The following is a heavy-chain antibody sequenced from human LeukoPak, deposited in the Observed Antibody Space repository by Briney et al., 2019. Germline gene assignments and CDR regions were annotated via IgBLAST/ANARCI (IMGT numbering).Heavy chain of an antibody. D-gene: IGHD3-22*01. CDR2: INPSGGST. CDR3: ARAFYDSSGYSDY. V-gene: IGHV1-46*01. J-gene: IGHJ4*02. Sequence: ASVKVSFKASGGTFSSYAISWVRQAPGQGLEWMGIINPSGGSTSYAQKFQGRVTMTRDMSTSTVYMELSSLRSEDTAVYYCARAFYDSSGYSDYWGQGTLVTVSS. CDR1: GGTFSSYA.